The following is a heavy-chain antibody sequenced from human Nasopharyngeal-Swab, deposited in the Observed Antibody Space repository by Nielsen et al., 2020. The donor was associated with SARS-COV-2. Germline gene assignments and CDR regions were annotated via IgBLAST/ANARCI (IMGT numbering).Heavy chain of an antibody. CDR1: GYTFTGYY. Sequence: ASVKVSCKASGYTFTGYYMHWVRQAPGRGLEWMGRINPNSGGTNYAQKFQGRVTMTRDTSISTAYMELSRLRSDDTAVYYCARKGGWSVTTVTTHPPLWYWGQGTLVTVSS. V-gene: IGHV1-2*06. CDR2: INPNSGGT. CDR3: ARKGGWSVTTVTTHPPLWY. D-gene: IGHD4-11*01. J-gene: IGHJ4*02.